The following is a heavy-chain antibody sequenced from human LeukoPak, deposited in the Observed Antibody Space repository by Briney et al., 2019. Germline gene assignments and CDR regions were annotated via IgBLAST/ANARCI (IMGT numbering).Heavy chain of an antibody. Sequence: GGSLRLSCAASGFTFCGYEMNWVRQAPGKGRWCVWYICSSVSNKYYADSVKGRFTISRDNAKNSLYLQMNSLRAEDTAVYYCARDGYCSGGSCEEIDYWGQGTLVTVSS. J-gene: IGHJ4*02. CDR2: ICSSVSNK. D-gene: IGHD2-15*01. CDR3: ARDGYCSGGSCEEIDY. CDR1: GFTFCGYE. V-gene: IGHV3-48*03.